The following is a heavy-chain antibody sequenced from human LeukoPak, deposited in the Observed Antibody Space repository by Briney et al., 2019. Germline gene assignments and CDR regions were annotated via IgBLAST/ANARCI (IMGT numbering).Heavy chain of an antibody. Sequence: SVKVSCKASGGTFSSYATSWVRQAPGQGLEWMGGIIPIFGTANHAQKFQGRVTITADESTSTAYMELSSLRSEDTAVYYCASTARWSQVDYWGQGTLVTVSS. D-gene: IGHD2-15*01. V-gene: IGHV1-69*01. CDR1: GGTFSSYA. J-gene: IGHJ4*02. CDR3: ASTARWSQVDY. CDR2: IIPIFGTA.